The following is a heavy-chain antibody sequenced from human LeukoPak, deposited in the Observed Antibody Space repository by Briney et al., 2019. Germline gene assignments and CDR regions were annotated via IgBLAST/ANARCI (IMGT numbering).Heavy chain of an antibody. CDR2: ISGSGGST. V-gene: IGHV3-23*01. CDR1: GFTFSSYA. CDR3: ARAGETDTAMVTRYYSYGTAV. Sequence: PGGSLRLSCAASGFTFSSYAMSWVRQAPGKGLEWVSAISGSGGSTDYADSVKGRFTISRDNSENTLYLQMNSLRVEDTAVYFCARAGETDTAMVTRYYSYGTAVWGQGTTVTVSS. J-gene: IGHJ6*02. D-gene: IGHD5-18*01.